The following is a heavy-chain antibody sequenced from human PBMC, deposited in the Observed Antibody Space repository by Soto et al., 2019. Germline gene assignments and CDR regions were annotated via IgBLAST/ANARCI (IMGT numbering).Heavy chain of an antibody. Sequence: EVRLVESGGGLVQPGGSLRLSCVGSGFTFSSYWMSWVRQAPGKGLEWVANIKGDGSEKRYVDSVKGRLTISRYNDKNSVYLQMNSLRVEDTALYYCGRDEVRNGVGVWGQGTMVTVSS. J-gene: IGHJ6*02. CDR1: GFTFSSYW. CDR2: IKGDGSEK. V-gene: IGHV3-7*01. CDR3: GRDEVRNGVGV.